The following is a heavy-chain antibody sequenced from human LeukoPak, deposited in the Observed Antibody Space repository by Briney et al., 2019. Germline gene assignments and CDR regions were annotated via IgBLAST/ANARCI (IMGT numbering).Heavy chain of an antibody. CDR1: GGSISSYY. V-gene: IGHV4-4*07. Sequence: SETLSLTCTVSGGSISSYYWSWIRQPAGKGLEWIGRIYSSGSTTYNPSLKSQVTMSVDTSKNQFSLKMTTVTAADTAVYYCARGIAAAPERAFDIGGQGTMVTVFS. J-gene: IGHJ3*02. CDR3: ARGIAAAPERAFDI. CDR2: IYSSGST. D-gene: IGHD6-13*01.